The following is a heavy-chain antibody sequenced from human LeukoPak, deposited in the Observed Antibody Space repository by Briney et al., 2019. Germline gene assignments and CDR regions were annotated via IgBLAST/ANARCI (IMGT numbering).Heavy chain of an antibody. CDR1: GGSISSYY. D-gene: IGHD3-3*01. CDR3: AVANVDYDFWSGSGYFDY. Sequence: SETLSLTCTVSGGSISSYYWSWIRQPPGKGLEWIGYSYYSGSTNYNPSLKSRVTISVDTSKNQFSLKLSSVTAADTAVYYCAVANVDYDFWSGSGYFDYWGQGTLVTVSS. J-gene: IGHJ4*02. CDR2: SYYSGST. V-gene: IGHV4-59*01.